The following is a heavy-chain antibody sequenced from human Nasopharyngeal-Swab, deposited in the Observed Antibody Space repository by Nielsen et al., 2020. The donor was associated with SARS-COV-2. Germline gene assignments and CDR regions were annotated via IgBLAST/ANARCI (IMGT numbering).Heavy chain of an antibody. V-gene: IGHV4-34*12. Sequence: SETLSLTCSVSGGSFNGFYWNWIRQPPGKGLEWIGEIMHNDRTNYNPSLKSRMAMLVDTSNNQVSLKVSSVSAGDTAVYYCARAGRVGDAYTGLDVWGQGTTVTVSS. J-gene: IGHJ6*02. D-gene: IGHD5-24*01. CDR3: ARAGRVGDAYTGLDV. CDR2: IMHNDRT. CDR1: GGSFNGFY.